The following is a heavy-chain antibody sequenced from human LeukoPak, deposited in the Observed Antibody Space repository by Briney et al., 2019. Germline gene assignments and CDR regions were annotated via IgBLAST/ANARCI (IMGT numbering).Heavy chain of an antibody. Sequence: ASVKVSCKASGYTFTSYYMHWVRQAPGQGLEWMGIINPSGGSTSYAQKFQGRVTMTRDTSTSTVYMELSSLRSEDTAVYYCARDPREITMVPGRYYHYGMDVWGQGTTVTVSS. D-gene: IGHD3-10*01. J-gene: IGHJ6*02. CDR2: INPSGGST. CDR3: ARDPREITMVPGRYYHYGMDV. V-gene: IGHV1-46*01. CDR1: GYTFTSYY.